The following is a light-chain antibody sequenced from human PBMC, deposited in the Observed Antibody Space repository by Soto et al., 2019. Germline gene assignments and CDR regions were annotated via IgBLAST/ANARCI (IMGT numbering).Light chain of an antibody. CDR2: GAS. J-gene: IGKJ1*01. V-gene: IGKV3-20*01. CDR1: QSFNSIY. CDR3: HQYDSWT. Sequence: EIWLTQSPATLSVSPGERATLSCRASQSFNSIYLAWYQQKPGHAPRLLIYGASSRATGIPDRFSGSGSGTDFTLTISRPEPEDFAVYYCHQYDSWTFGQGTKVDIK.